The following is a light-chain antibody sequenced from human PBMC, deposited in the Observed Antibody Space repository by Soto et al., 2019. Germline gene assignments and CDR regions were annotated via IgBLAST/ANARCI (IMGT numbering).Light chain of an antibody. CDR1: QSVGSD. CDR2: GAS. CDR3: QPYHIWPPWT. V-gene: IGKV3-15*01. J-gene: IGKJ1*01. Sequence: IVMTQSPATLSVSPGERATLSCRASQSVGSDLAWYQQKPGQAPRLLMYGASTRADGIPARFTGSGSGTEFTLTISSLQSEDFAVYYCQPYHIWPPWTSGQGSKVDI.